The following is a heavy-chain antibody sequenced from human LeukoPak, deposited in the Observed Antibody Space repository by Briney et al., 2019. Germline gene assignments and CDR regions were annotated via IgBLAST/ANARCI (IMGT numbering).Heavy chain of an antibody. CDR1: GYTFTSYY. J-gene: IGHJ3*02. V-gene: IGHV1-46*01. CDR2: INPSGGAT. Sequence: GASVKVSCKASGYTFTSYYLHWVRQAPGQGLEWMGIINPSGGATSYAQKFQGRVTMTRDTSTSTVYMELSSLRAEDTAVYYCARSSGWYRSSPDAFDIWGQGTMVTVSS. D-gene: IGHD6-19*01. CDR3: ARSSGWYRSSPDAFDI.